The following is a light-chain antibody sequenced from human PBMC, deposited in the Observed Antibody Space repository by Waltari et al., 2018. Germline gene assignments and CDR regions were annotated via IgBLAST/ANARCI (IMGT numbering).Light chain of an antibody. CDR1: SSNIGSNT. V-gene: IGLV1-44*01. J-gene: IGLJ2*01. CDR2: SNN. Sequence: QSVLTQPPSASGTPGQRVTISCSGSSSNIGSNTVNWYQQLPGTAPKLLIYSNNQRPSGGPDRFPGSKSGTSASLAISGLQSEDEADYYCAAWDDSLNGPVFGGGTKLTVL. CDR3: AAWDDSLNGPV.